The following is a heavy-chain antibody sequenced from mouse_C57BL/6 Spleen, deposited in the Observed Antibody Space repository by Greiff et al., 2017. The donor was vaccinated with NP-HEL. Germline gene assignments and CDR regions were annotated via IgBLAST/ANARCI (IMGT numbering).Heavy chain of an antibody. D-gene: IGHD1-1*01. CDR2: IDPSDSET. Sequence: QVQLQQPGAELVRPGSSVKLSCKASGYTFTSYWMHWVKQRPIQGLEWIGNIDPSDSETHYNQKFKDKATMTVDKSSSTAYMQLSSLTSEDSAVYYCARLTTVVPFDYWGQGTTLTVSS. CDR3: ARLTTVVPFDY. V-gene: IGHV1-52*01. J-gene: IGHJ2*01. CDR1: GYTFTSYW.